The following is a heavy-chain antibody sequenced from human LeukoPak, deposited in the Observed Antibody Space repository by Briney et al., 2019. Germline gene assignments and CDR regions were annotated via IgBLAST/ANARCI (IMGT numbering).Heavy chain of an antibody. CDR3: ARGRSPVD. V-gene: IGHV4-4*02. CDR2: INHSGST. J-gene: IGHJ4*02. CDR1: GGSISSSYW. D-gene: IGHD2-15*01. Sequence: SETLSLTCAVSGGSISSSYWWSWVRQPPGKGLEWIGEINHSGSTNYNPSLKSRVTISVDTSKNQFSLKLSSVTAADTAVDYCARGRSPVDWGQGTLVTVSS.